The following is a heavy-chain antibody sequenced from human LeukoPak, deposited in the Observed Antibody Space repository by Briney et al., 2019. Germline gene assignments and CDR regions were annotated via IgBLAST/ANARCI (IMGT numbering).Heavy chain of an antibody. Sequence: PSETLSLTCTVSGGSISSYYWSWIRQPPGKGLEWIGYIYYSGSTNYNPSLKSRVTISVDTSKNQFSLKLSSVTAADTAVYYCAGDNWNDGRDYWGQGTLVTVSS. CDR3: AGDNWNDGRDY. V-gene: IGHV4-59*12. D-gene: IGHD1-1*01. CDR1: GGSISSYY. CDR2: IYYSGST. J-gene: IGHJ4*02.